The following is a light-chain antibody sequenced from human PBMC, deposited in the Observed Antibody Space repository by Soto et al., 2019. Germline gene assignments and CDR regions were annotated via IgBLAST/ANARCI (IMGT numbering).Light chain of an antibody. V-gene: IGKV3-15*01. J-gene: IGKJ1*01. CDR3: QQYKDWLWT. Sequence: MTQSPSTLSASVGDRVTITCRASQSISSNLAWYQHKPGQAPRLLIYATSTRATGIPARFSGSGSGTDFTLTISSLQSEDFAVYYCQQYKDWLWTFGQGTKVDI. CDR2: ATS. CDR1: QSISSN.